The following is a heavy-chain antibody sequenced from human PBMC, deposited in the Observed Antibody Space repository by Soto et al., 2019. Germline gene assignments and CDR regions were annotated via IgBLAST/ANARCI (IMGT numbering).Heavy chain of an antibody. CDR2: IIPIFGTA. CDR3: ARXGGYYYDSSGPVNWFDP. CDR1: GGTFSSYA. Sequence: GASVKVSCKASGGTFSSYAISWVRQAPGQGLEWMGGIIPIFGTANYAQKFQGRVTITADESTSTAYMELSSLRSEDTAVYYCARXGGYYYDSSGPVNWFDPWGQGTLVTVSS. J-gene: IGHJ5*02. D-gene: IGHD3-22*01. V-gene: IGHV1-69*13.